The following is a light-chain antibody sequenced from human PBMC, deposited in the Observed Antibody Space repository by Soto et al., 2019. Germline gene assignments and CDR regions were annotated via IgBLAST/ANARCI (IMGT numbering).Light chain of an antibody. Sequence: DIQVTQSPSTLSASVGDRVTITCRARQSISIWLAWYQQKPGEAPKLLIYDVSSLESGVPSRFSGSGSGTEFSLTIRGLQPDDFATYYCQQYDYSRTFGQGTKVDI. CDR3: QQYDYSRT. CDR1: QSISIW. V-gene: IGKV1-5*01. CDR2: DVS. J-gene: IGKJ1*01.